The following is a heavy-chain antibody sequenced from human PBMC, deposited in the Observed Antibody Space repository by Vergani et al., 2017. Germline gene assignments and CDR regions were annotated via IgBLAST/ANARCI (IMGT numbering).Heavy chain of an antibody. CDR1: GFTFSTYD. D-gene: IGHD3-22*01. Sequence: VQLVESGGGVVQPGRSLRLSCAASGFTFSTYDMHWVRQATGKGLEWVSAIGTAGDPYYPGSVKGRCTISRENAKNSLYLQMNSRRAGDTAVYYCARVGHYDASGSKYWYFDLWGRGTLVTVSS. J-gene: IGHJ2*01. CDR3: ARVGHYDASGSKYWYFDL. V-gene: IGHV3-13*05. CDR2: IGTAGDP.